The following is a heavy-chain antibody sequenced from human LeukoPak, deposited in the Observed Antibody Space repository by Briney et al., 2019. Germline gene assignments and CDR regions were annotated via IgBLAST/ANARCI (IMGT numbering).Heavy chain of an antibody. Sequence: GGSLRLSCAASGFTFSSYAMHWVRQAPGKGLEWVAVISYDGSNKYYADSVKGRFTISRDNSKNTLYLQMNSLRAEDTAVYYCASGWSGSGWAFQHWGQGTLVTVSS. CDR1: GFTFSSYA. CDR2: ISYDGSNK. V-gene: IGHV3-30*04. D-gene: IGHD6-19*01. CDR3: ASGWSGSGWAFQH. J-gene: IGHJ1*01.